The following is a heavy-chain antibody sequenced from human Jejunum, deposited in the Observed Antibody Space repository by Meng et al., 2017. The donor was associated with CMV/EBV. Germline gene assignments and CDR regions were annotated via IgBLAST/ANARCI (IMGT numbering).Heavy chain of an antibody. Sequence: RLVLIPQPPGTALQCLARIDLDADKSFSTSLKTSLTISKSTSKNQVVLTMTTMDPVDTATYYCARTGITMIVVVIPNSVVDAFDIWGQGTMVTVSS. J-gene: IGHJ3*02. CDR2: IDLDADK. D-gene: IGHD3-22*01. CDR1: R. CDR3: ARTGITMIVVVIPNSVVDAFDI. V-gene: IGHV2-70*04.